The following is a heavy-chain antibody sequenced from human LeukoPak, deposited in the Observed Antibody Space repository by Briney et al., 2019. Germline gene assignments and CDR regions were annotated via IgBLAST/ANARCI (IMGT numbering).Heavy chain of an antibody. V-gene: IGHV3-48*01. CDR3: VRDKTEIGLTGDGAGHAFDI. Sequence: GGSLRLSCAGSGFTFRSFSMNWVRQAPGKGLEWVSYINIKSTTMHYADSVKGRFTVSRDNAKNSLDLQMNSLRAEDTAVYYCVRDKTEIGLTGDGAGHAFDIWGQGTMVTVSS. CDR2: INIKSTTM. CDR1: GFTFRSFS. J-gene: IGHJ3*02. D-gene: IGHD7-27*01.